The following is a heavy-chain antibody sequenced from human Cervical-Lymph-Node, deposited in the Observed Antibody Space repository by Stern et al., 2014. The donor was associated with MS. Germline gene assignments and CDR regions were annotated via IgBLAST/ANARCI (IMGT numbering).Heavy chain of an antibody. Sequence: VQLVESGGGVVQPGTSLRLSCAASGFIFDNYGMHWVRQAPGKGLEWVAVFWSDGSKKYYADSVRGRFTISGDNSKKTVSLQMNSLRAEDTAVYYCARDQGTVDILSVGVDYWGQGTLVTVSS. J-gene: IGHJ4*02. CDR2: FWSDGSKK. D-gene: IGHD5/OR15-5a*01. CDR3: ARDQGTVDILSVGVDY. CDR1: GFIFDNYG. V-gene: IGHV3-33*01.